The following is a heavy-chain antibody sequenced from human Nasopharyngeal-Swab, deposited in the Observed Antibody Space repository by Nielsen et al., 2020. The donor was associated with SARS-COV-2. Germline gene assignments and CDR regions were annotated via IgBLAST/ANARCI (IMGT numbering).Heavy chain of an antibody. V-gene: IGHV1-46*02. CDR1: GYTFNKYY. D-gene: IGHD2-2*01. CDR3: ARRGRCSGSSCDMDV. Sequence: ASVKVSCKASGYTFNKYYIHWVRQAPGQGLEWMGMINPGSGGTTYAQKLQGRVTMTRDTSTSTVFMDLSSLRSEDTAVYYCARRGRCSGSSCDMDVWGQGTTVTVSS. J-gene: IGHJ6*02. CDR2: INPGSGGT.